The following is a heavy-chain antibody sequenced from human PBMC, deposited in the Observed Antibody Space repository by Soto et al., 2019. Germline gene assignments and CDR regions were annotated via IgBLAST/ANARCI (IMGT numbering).Heavy chain of an antibody. Sequence: ASVKVSCKASGYTFTNDYMHWVRQAPGQGLEWMGIINPSTGTTSYAQKFQGRVTMTRDTSTSTVHMELSSLRSDDTAVYYCANLVLLWFGEPYASDYWGQGTLVTVSS. CDR2: INPSTGTT. D-gene: IGHD3-10*01. V-gene: IGHV1-46*01. CDR3: ANLVLLWFGEPYASDY. J-gene: IGHJ4*02. CDR1: GYTFTNDY.